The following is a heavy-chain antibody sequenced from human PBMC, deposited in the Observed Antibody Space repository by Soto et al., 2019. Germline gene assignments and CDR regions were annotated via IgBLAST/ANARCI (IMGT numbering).Heavy chain of an antibody. Sequence: QVQLVESGGGVVQPGRSLRLSCAASGFTFTGFAMYWVRQAPGKGLEWVAVTSFDGSNEYYADFVEGRFTISRDNSKNTLYLQMNSLRPGDTAVYYCARVTGFYGSGEIDYWGQGTLVTVSS. J-gene: IGHJ4*02. CDR3: ARVTGFYGSGEIDY. CDR1: GFTFTGFA. D-gene: IGHD3-10*01. CDR2: TSFDGSNE. V-gene: IGHV3-30-3*01.